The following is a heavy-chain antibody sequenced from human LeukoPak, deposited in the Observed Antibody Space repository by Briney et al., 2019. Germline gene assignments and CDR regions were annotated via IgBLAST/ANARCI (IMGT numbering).Heavy chain of an antibody. CDR2: IYYSGST. J-gene: IGHJ5*02. D-gene: IGHD2-15*01. V-gene: IGHV4-39*01. CDR3: ARHLKERNSPVLVAAINWFDP. Sequence: SETLSLTCTVSGGSISSSSYYWGWICQPPGKGLEWIGSIYYSGSTYYNPSLKSRVTISVDTSKNQFSLKLSSVTAADTAVYYCARHLKERNSPVLVAAINWFDPWGQGTLVTVSS. CDR1: GGSISSSSYY.